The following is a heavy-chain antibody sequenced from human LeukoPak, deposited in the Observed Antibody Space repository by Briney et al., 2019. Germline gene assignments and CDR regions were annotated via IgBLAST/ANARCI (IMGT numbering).Heavy chain of an antibody. CDR2: VYYSGST. CDR1: GFTFSSYG. J-gene: IGHJ6*03. CDR3: ARTTEGGYTYGYFYYYYMDV. D-gene: IGHD5-18*01. V-gene: IGHV4-59*01. Sequence: PGGSLRLSCAASGFTFSSYGMNWVRQAPGKGLEWIGYVYYSGSTNYNPSLKSRVTISVDTSKNQFSLKLTSVTAADTAVYYCARTTEGGYTYGYFYYYYMDVWGKGTTVTISS.